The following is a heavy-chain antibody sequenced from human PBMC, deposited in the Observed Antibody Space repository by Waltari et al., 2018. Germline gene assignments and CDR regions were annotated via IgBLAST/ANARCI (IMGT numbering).Heavy chain of an antibody. Sequence: QVQLQESGPGLVKASETLSLTCTLSGGSIDTSYWIWIRQPPGKGLEWIGHIYYSGSTNYSPSLKSRVTISVDTSKNQFSLRLRSVTAADTAVYYCARQTVGARIDPWGQGTLVTVSS. V-gene: IGHV4-59*01. CDR3: ARQTVGARIDP. CDR2: IYYSGST. D-gene: IGHD1-26*01. J-gene: IGHJ5*02. CDR1: GGSIDTSY.